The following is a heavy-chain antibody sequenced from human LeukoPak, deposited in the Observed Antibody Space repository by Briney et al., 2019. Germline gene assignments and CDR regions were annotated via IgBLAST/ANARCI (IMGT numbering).Heavy chain of an antibody. CDR1: GFTVSSNY. J-gene: IGHJ1*01. CDR3: ARVQCSSTSCLRYFQH. Sequence: GGSLRLSCAASGFTVSSNYMSWVRQAPGKGLEWVSVIYSGGSTYYADSVKGRFTISRDNAKNSLYLQMNSLRAEDTAVYYCARVQCSSTSCLRYFQHWGQGTLVTVSS. V-gene: IGHV3-66*01. CDR2: IYSGGST. D-gene: IGHD2-2*01.